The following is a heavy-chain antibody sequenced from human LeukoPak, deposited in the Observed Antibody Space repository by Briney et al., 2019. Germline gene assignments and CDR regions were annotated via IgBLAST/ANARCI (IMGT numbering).Heavy chain of an antibody. D-gene: IGHD6-6*01. Sequence: GGSLRLSCAASGFTFSSYSMNWVRQVPGKGLEWVSSISSSSYIYYADSVKGRFTISRDNAKNSLYLQMNSLRAEDTAVYYCARVGSSDFDYWGQGTLVTVSS. CDR2: ISSSSYI. J-gene: IGHJ4*02. CDR3: ARVGSSDFDY. V-gene: IGHV3-21*01. CDR1: GFTFSSYS.